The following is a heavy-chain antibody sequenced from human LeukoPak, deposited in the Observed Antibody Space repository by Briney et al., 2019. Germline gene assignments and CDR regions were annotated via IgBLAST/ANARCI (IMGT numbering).Heavy chain of an antibody. J-gene: IGHJ3*02. V-gene: IGHV3-64*01. CDR1: GFTFSSYA. CDR3: ARGPQVVIRPRVAFDI. D-gene: IGHD3-22*01. CDR2: ISSNGGST. Sequence: GGSLRLSCAASGFTFSSYAMSWVRQAPGKGLEWVSAISSNGGSTYYANSVKGRLTISRDNSKNTLYLQMGSLRAEDMAVYYCARGPQVVIRPRVAFDIWGQGTMVTVSS.